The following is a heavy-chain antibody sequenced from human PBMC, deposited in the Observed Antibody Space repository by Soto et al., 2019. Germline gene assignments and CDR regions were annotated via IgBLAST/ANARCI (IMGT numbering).Heavy chain of an antibody. CDR1: GGTFSSYA. D-gene: IGHD3-10*02. J-gene: IGHJ4*02. CDR2: IIPIFGSA. CDR3: ARIVQGGSQDFDY. V-gene: IGHV1-69*06. Sequence: SVKVSCKASGGTFSSYAISWVRQAPGQGLEWMGGIIPIFGSANYAQKFQGRVTITADKSTSTAYMELSSLRSEDTAVYYCARIVQGGSQDFDYWGQGTLVSVSS.